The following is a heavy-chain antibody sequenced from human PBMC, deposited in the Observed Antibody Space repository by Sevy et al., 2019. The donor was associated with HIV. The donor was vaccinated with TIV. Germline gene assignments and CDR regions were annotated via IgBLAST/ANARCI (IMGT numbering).Heavy chain of an antibody. V-gene: IGHV3-48*03. CDR3: ARDRLLRFGEIDY. CDR1: GFTFSSYE. J-gene: IGHJ4*02. D-gene: IGHD3-10*01. Sequence: GGSLRLSCAASGFTFSSYEMNWVRQAPVKGLEWVSYISSSGSTIYYADSVKGRFTISRDNAKNSLYLQMNSLRAEDTAVYYCARDRLLRFGEIDYWGQGTLVTVSS. CDR2: ISSSGSTI.